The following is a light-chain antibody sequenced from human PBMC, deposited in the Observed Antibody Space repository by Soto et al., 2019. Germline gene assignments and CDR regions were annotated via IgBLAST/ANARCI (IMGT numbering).Light chain of an antibody. Sequence: SYELTQPPSVSVAPGQTARITCRGNDIGSKTVHWYQQKPGQAPVMVVYDDSARPSGIPERFSGSNSGNTATLTISRVEAGDEADFYCQVWDSTSDLLYVFGTGTKVTVL. CDR1: DIGSKT. CDR2: DDS. V-gene: IGLV3-21*02. CDR3: QVWDSTSDLLYV. J-gene: IGLJ1*01.